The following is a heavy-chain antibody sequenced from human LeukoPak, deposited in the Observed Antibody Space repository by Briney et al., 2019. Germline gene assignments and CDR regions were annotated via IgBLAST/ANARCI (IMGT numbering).Heavy chain of an antibody. CDR2: INEDGSEK. CDR1: GFTFSSYW. Sequence: GGSLRLSCAASGFTFSSYWMNWVRQAPGKGLEWVADINEDGSEKDYVDSVKGRFTISRDNAKNSLYLQMNSLRAEDTAVYYCAELGITMIGGVWGKGTTVTISS. D-gene: IGHD3-10*02. CDR3: AELGITMIGGV. V-gene: IGHV3-7*01. J-gene: IGHJ6*04.